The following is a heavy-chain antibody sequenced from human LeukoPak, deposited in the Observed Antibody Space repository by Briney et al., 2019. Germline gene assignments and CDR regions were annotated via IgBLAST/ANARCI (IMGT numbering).Heavy chain of an antibody. Sequence: GSSVKVSCKASGGTFSSYAISWVRQAPGQGLEWMGWIHIYRGNTNYAQRFQGRVTMTTDTSTSTVYMEVRGLGSDDTAMYYCARDVGITVADSFDPWGQGTLVTVSS. CDR3: ARDVGITVADSFDP. CDR2: IHIYRGNT. J-gene: IGHJ5*02. V-gene: IGHV1-18*01. CDR1: GGTFSSYA. D-gene: IGHD6-13*01.